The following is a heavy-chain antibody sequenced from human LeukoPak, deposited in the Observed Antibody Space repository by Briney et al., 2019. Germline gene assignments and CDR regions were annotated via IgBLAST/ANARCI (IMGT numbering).Heavy chain of an antibody. J-gene: IGHJ5*02. CDR2: IYYSGST. D-gene: IGHD3-9*01. CDR3: ARSPSDYDILTGYYLNWFDP. CDR1: GGSISSSSYY. V-gene: IGHV4-39*07. Sequence: SETLSLTCTVSGGSISSSSYYWGWIRQPPGKGLEWIGSIYYSGSTYYNPSLKSRVTISVDTSKNQFSLKLSSVTAADTAVYYCARSPSDYDILTGYYLNWFDPWGQGTLVTVSS.